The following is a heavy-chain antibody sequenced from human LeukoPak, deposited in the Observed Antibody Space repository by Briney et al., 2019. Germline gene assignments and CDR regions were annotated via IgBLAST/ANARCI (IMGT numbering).Heavy chain of an antibody. V-gene: IGHV1-2*02. D-gene: IGHD1-1*01. CDR2: INPNSGGT. Sequence: ASVKVSCKASGYTFTGYYMHWLRQAPRQGLEWMGWINPNSGGTNYAQKFQGRVTMTRDTSISTAYMELSRLRSDDTAVYYCARGNWNDARGTFDIWGQGTMVTVSS. CDR3: ARGNWNDARGTFDI. J-gene: IGHJ3*02. CDR1: GYTFTGYY.